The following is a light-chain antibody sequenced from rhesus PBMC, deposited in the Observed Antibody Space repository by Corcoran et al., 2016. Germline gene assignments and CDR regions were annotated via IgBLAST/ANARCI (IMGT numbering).Light chain of an antibody. Sequence: DIQMTQSPSSLSASVGDKVTITCQARQSISSWLAWYQQKPGKAPKPLIYKASSLESGVPSRFSGSGSGTDFTLTISSLQPKDFATYYCQQYNSAPYSFGQGTKVEIK. V-gene: IGKV1-16*01. CDR2: KAS. CDR3: QQYNSAPYS. J-gene: IGKJ2*01. CDR1: QSISSW.